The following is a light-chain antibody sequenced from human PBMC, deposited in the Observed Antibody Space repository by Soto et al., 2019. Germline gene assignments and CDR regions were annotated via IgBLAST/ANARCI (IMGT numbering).Light chain of an antibody. CDR1: QDINNY. V-gene: IGKV1-33*01. Sequence: DIQMTQSPSSLSASVGDRVTITCQASQDINNYLNWCQQRPGKPPKLLIYDASTLETGVPSRFSGSGSGTYFTLTITSLQPEDIATYYCQQFANLPLFTFGPGTKVHI. CDR3: QQFANLPLFT. J-gene: IGKJ3*01. CDR2: DAS.